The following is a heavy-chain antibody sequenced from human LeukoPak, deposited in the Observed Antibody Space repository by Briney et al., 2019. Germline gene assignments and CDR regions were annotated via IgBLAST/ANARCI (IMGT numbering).Heavy chain of an antibody. V-gene: IGHV4-61*08. Sequence: SETLSLTCTVSRGSISSGGYYWSWIRQPPGKGLEWIGYIYYSGSTNYNPSLKSRVTISVDTSKNQFSLKLSSVTAADTAVYYCAREEDKGTLDYWGQGTLVTVSS. J-gene: IGHJ4*02. CDR2: IYYSGST. CDR3: AREEDKGTLDY. CDR1: RGSISSGGYY. D-gene: IGHD2-15*01.